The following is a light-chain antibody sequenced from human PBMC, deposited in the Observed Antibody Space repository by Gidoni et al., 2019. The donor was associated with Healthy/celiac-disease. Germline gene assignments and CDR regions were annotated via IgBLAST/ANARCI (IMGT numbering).Light chain of an antibody. J-gene: IGKJ1*01. CDR1: QSISSNY. CDR2: GAS. CDR3: QRYGSSSR. V-gene: IGKV3-20*01. Sequence: EIVLTQSPGTLSLSPGERATLSCRASQSISSNYLAWYQQKPGQPPRLLIYGASSRTAVLPSRCGSGWGANYITITISRLDDEVVAVYYCQRYGSSSRFGQGTKVEIK.